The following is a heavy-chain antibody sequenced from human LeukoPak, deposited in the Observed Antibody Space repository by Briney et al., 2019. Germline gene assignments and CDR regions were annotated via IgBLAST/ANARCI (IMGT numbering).Heavy chain of an antibody. V-gene: IGHV3-23*01. Sequence: PGGSLRLSCAASGFTFSNYGMSWVRQAPGKGLEWVSVISGSGYTTYYADSVKGRFTISGDNSKNTVNLQMNSLRAEDTAVYYCATKVAGRNYFDYWGQGTLVTVSS. CDR3: ATKVAGRNYFDY. D-gene: IGHD6-19*01. CDR2: ISGSGYTT. J-gene: IGHJ4*02. CDR1: GFTFSNYG.